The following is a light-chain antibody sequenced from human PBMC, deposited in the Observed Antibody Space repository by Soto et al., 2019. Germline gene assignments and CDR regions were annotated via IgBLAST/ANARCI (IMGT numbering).Light chain of an antibody. V-gene: IGKV1D-16*01. CDR1: QCISSG. CDR3: RQYYSYPRT. CDR2: AAS. Sequence: EIQMTLSRSSVSASVGDRVTITCRASQCISSGLACYQQKPVKAPKLLIYAASTLQRGVPSRFSGSGSGTDFTLTISCLQSEDFATYYCRQYYSYPRTSGQGTKVDIK. J-gene: IGKJ1*01.